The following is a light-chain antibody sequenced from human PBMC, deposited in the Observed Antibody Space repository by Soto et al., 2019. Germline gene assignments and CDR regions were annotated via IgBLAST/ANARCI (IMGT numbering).Light chain of an antibody. CDR2: DAS. Sequence: AIQMTQSPSSLASSVLDIVTITCLASQGISSALAWYQQKPGKAPKLLIYDASSLKSGVPSRFSGSGSGKHFTITITGLQNADFETYYCQQNFSIQITGGHGARRELK. CDR1: QGISSA. V-gene: IGKV1-13*02. CDR3: QQNFSIQIT. J-gene: IGKJ5*01.